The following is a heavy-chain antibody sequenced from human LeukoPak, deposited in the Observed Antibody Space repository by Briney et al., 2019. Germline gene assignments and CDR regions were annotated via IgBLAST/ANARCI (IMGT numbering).Heavy chain of an antibody. D-gene: IGHD2-15*01. V-gene: IGHV1-3*01. CDR2: INAGNGNT. Sequence: ASVKVSCKASGYIFTSYAMHWVRQAPGQRLEWMGWINAGNGNTKYSQKFQGRVTITRDTSASTAYMELSSLRSEDTAVYYCARVPQGLGYFDYWGQGTLVTVSS. CDR1: GYIFTSYA. J-gene: IGHJ4*02. CDR3: ARVPQGLGYFDY.